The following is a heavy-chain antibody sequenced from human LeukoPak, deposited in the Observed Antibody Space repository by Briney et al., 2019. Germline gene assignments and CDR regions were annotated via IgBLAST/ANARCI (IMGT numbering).Heavy chain of an antibody. V-gene: IGHV3-23*01. CDR1: GSTFSSYA. J-gene: IGHJ6*02. D-gene: IGHD3-3*01. CDR2: ISGSGGST. CDR3: AKGITIFGVVIYYYYGMDV. Sequence: GGSLRLSCAASGSTFSSYAMSWVRQAPGKGLEWVSAISGSGGSTYYADSVKGRFTISRDNSKNTLYLQMNTLRAEDTAVYYCAKGITIFGVVIYYYYGMDVWGQGTTVTVSS.